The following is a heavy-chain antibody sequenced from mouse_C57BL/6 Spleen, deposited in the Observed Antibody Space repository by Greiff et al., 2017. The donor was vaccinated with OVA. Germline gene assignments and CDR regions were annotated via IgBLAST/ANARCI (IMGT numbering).Heavy chain of an antibody. CDR1: GFNIKDYY. J-gene: IGHJ4*01. CDR2: IDPEDGDT. D-gene: IGHD2-3*01. CDR3: TIIYDGYYGAMDY. V-gene: IGHV14-1*01. Sequence: VQLKQSGAELVRPGASVKLSCTASGFNIKDYYMHWVKQRPEQGLEWIGRIDPEDGDTEYAPKFQGKATMTADTSSNTAYLQLSSLTSEDTAVYYCTIIYDGYYGAMDYWGQGTSVTVSS.